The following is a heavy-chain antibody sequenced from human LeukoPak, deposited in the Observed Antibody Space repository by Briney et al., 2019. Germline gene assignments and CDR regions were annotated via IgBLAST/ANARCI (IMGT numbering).Heavy chain of an antibody. V-gene: IGHV3-7*01. D-gene: IGHD5-18*01. J-gene: IGHJ4*02. CDR3: ARGGYSFDY. CDR2: LHADGVEQ. CDR1: GFSLSGYW. Sequence: GGSLRLSCAASGFSLSGYWMTWVRQAPGKGLEWVARLHADGVEQNYVDSVTGRFTMSRDNAKNSLALQKNSLRVEDTAVYYCARGGYSFDYLGQGTLVAVSS.